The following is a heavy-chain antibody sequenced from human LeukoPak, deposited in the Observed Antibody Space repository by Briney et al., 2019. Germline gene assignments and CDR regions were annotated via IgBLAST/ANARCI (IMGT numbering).Heavy chain of an antibody. Sequence: PSETLSLTCTVSGGSISSYYWSWIRQPPGKGLEWIGYIYYSGSTNYNPSLKSRVTISVDTSKNQFSLKLSSVTAADTAVYYCARVYGSGSCADYWGQGTLVTVSS. CDR1: GGSISSYY. J-gene: IGHJ4*02. CDR3: ARVYGSGSCADY. D-gene: IGHD3-10*01. CDR2: IYYSGST. V-gene: IGHV4-59*08.